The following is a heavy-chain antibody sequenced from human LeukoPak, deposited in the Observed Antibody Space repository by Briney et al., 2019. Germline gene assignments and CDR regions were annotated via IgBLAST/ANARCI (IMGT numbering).Heavy chain of an antibody. CDR3: ARAGGSSGWYGFDP. J-gene: IGHJ5*02. CDR2: IGTVFDT. Sequence: PGGSLRLSCAASGFTFSNYDMHWVRQAPGKGLEWVSFIGTVFDTSYPGSVKGRFTISRENAKNSVYLQMNSLRAGDTAAYYCARAGGSSGWYGFDPWGQGTLVTVSS. CDR1: GFTFSNYD. V-gene: IGHV3-13*04. D-gene: IGHD6-19*01.